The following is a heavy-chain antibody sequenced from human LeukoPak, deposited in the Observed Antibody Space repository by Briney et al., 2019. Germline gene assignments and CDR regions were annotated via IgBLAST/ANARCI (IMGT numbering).Heavy chain of an antibody. CDR1: GGSISSYY. CDR2: IYTSGST. V-gene: IGHV4-4*07. CDR3: ARGRIAARPYYYYYMDV. D-gene: IGHD6-6*01. Sequence: PSETLSLTCTVSGGSISSYYWSWIRQPAGKGLEWIGRIYTSGSTNYNPSLKSRVTMSVDTSKNQFSLKLSSVTAADTAVYYCARGRIAARPYYYYYMDVWGKGTTVTVSS. J-gene: IGHJ6*03.